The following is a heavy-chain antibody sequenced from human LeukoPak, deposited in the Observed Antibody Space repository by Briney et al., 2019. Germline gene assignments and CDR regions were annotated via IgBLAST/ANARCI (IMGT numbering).Heavy chain of an antibody. CDR2: IKQDGSEK. CDR1: GFTFNRFW. Sequence: GGSLRLSCAASGFTFNRFWMSWVRQAPGKGLEWVANIKQDGSEKYYVDSVKGRFTISRDNAKNSVYLQMNSLRAEDTALYYCARDSTGYGYEEWYWGQGTLVTVSS. D-gene: IGHD5-18*01. J-gene: IGHJ4*02. V-gene: IGHV3-7*01. CDR3: ARDSTGYGYEEWY.